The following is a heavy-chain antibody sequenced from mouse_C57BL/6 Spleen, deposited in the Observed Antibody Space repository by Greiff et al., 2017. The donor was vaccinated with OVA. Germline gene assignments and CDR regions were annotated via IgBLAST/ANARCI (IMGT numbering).Heavy chain of an antibody. V-gene: IGHV5-17*01. J-gene: IGHJ2*01. CDR2: ISSGSSTI. CDR3: ARPYYYGSYYFDY. Sequence: EVKVEESGGGLVKPGGSLKLSCAASGFTFSDYGMHWVRQAPEKGLEWVAYISSGSSTIYYADTVKGRFTISRDNAKNTLFLQMTSLRSEDTAVYYCARPYYYGSYYFDYWGQGTTLTVSS. CDR1: GFTFSDYG. D-gene: IGHD1-1*01.